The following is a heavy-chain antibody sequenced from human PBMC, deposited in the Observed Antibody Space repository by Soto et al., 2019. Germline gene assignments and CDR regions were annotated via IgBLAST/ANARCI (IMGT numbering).Heavy chain of an antibody. CDR2: INAGNGKT. V-gene: IGHV1-3*01. Sequence: ASVKVSCKASGYTFTTYAIHWVRQAPGQRLEWMGWINAGNGKTKYSQKFQDRVTITRDTSATTAYMELSSLTSEDTAVYYCARAGDDCSTTSCYMIDYWGQGTLVTSPQ. CDR3: ARAGDDCSTTSCYMIDY. J-gene: IGHJ4*02. CDR1: GYTFTTYA. D-gene: IGHD2-2*02.